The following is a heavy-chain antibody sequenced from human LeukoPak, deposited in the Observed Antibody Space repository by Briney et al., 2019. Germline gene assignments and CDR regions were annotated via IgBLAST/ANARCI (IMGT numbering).Heavy chain of an antibody. CDR2: IYSGGST. Sequence: GGSLRLSCAASGFTVSSNYMSWVRQAPGKGLEWVSVIYSGGSTYYADSVKGRFTISRDNSKNTLYLQMNSLRAEDTAVYYCARVYNWNYPWFDPWGQGTLVTVSS. J-gene: IGHJ5*02. CDR1: GFTVSSNY. D-gene: IGHD1-7*01. CDR3: ARVYNWNYPWFDP. V-gene: IGHV3-53*01.